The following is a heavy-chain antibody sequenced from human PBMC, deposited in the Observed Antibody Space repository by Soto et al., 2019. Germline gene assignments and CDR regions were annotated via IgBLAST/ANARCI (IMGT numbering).Heavy chain of an antibody. J-gene: IGHJ6*02. CDR3: VREMQVNIRGGYYYYSVLDA. CDR2: LKSDGRDT. V-gene: IGHV3-74*01. Sequence: TGGSLRLSCAASGFSFNDNWMHWVRQVPGKGLMWVSRLKSDGRDTIYADSVKGRFTVSRDSAKNTLYLQMNSLRVEDTAVYYRVREMQVNIRGGYYYYSVLDAWGQGTTVTVSS. D-gene: IGHD3-10*01. CDR1: GFSFNDNW.